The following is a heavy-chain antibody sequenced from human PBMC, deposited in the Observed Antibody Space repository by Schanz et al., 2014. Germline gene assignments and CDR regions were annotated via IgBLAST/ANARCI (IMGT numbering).Heavy chain of an antibody. D-gene: IGHD5-12*01. CDR2: ISNDGSIK. Sequence: QVQLLQFGGGVVQPGGSLRLSCAASGFTFSSYAMHWVRQAPGKGLEWVALISNDGSIKYYADSVEGRFTISRDNSRITLYLQMNSLRTEDTAVYYCASPSGYSDYGTYFDFWVQGTLVTVSS. J-gene: IGHJ4*02. V-gene: IGHV3-30-3*01. CDR1: GFTFSSYA. CDR3: ASPSGYSDYGTYFDF.